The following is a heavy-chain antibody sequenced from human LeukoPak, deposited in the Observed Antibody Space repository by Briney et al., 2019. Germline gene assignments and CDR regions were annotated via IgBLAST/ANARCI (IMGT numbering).Heavy chain of an antibody. CDR3: ARLYYVSSGYYYYFDY. J-gene: IGHJ4*02. D-gene: IGHD3-22*01. Sequence: SETLSLTCTVSGYSISSGYYWGWIRQPPGKGLEWIGSIYHSGSTYYNPSLKSRVTILVDTSKNQFSLKLSSVTAADTAVYYCARLYYVSSGYYYYFDYWGQGTLVTVSS. CDR2: IYHSGST. V-gene: IGHV4-38-2*02. CDR1: GYSISSGYY.